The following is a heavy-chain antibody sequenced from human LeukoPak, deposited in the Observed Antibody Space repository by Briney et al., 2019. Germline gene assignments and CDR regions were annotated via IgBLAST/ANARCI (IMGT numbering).Heavy chain of an antibody. CDR3: GRVGGRIGAYYAMDV. CDR2: INSNSGAT. Sequence: GASVKVSCKASGDTFATYYTHWMRQTPGQGLEWMGWINSNSGATKYVQKFQGRVTMTRDTSISTAYMELSSLRSDGTAVYYCGRVGGRIGAYYAMDVWGQGTTVTVS. CDR1: GDTFATYY. V-gene: IGHV1-2*02. D-gene: IGHD3-16*01. J-gene: IGHJ6*02.